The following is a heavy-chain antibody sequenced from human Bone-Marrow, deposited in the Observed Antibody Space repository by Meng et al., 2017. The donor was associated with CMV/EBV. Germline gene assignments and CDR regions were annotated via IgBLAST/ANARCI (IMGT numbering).Heavy chain of an antibody. CDR1: GYTFTDHN. J-gene: IGHJ3*02. V-gene: IGHV1-2*02. CDR2: ITPNKGDT. D-gene: IGHD1-26*01. CDR3: AISRVGATRGAFEI. Sequence: ASVKVSCKASGYTFTDHNFHWVRQAPGQGLEWMGWITPNKGDTNYAQKFRGRVTLTRDASISTVYMQLTRLRSDDTAVYYCAISRVGATRGAFEIWGQGTMVTVSS.